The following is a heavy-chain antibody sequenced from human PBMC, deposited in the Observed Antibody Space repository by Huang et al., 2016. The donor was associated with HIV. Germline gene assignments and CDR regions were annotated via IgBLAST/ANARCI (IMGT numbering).Heavy chain of an antibody. CDR3: ARGGILGTSWYRPFDY. CDR2: ISNDGNNM. Sequence: QVQLGESGGGVVQPEKSLRLSCAASGFDFRSYAMNWVRQAPCKGPQWVAVISNDGNNMYYSDSVKGRFIISRDNSKNTLYLQMNSLRGEDTAIYYCARGGILGTSWYRPFDYWGQGTLVTVSS. V-gene: IGHV3-30-3*01. D-gene: IGHD6-13*01. CDR1: GFDFRSYA. J-gene: IGHJ4*02.